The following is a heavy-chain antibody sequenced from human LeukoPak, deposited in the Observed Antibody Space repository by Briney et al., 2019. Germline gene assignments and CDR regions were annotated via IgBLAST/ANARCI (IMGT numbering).Heavy chain of an antibody. D-gene: IGHD2-2*01. CDR2: ISGSGGST. Sequence: GGSLRLSCAASGFTFSSYAMSWVRQAPGKGLEWVSAISGSGGSTYYADSVKGRFTISRDNSKNTLYLQMNSLRAEDTAVYYCARASYYCARTTCYPGEYWGQGTLITVSS. CDR1: GFTFSSYA. CDR3: ARASYYCARTTCYPGEY. V-gene: IGHV3-23*01. J-gene: IGHJ4*02.